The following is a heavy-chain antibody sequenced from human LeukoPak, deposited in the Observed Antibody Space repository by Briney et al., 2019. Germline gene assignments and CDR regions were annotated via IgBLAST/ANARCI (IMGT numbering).Heavy chain of an antibody. J-gene: IGHJ4*02. CDR1: GFTFSSYA. V-gene: IGHV3-30-3*01. Sequence: PGGSLRLSCAASGFTFSSYAMHWVRQAPGKGLEWVAVISYDGSNKYYADSVKGRFTISRDNSKNTLYLQMNSLRAEDTAVYYCARDYLWGSYRYTPLDYWGQGTLVTVSS. D-gene: IGHD3-16*02. CDR3: ARDYLWGSYRYTPLDY. CDR2: ISYDGSNK.